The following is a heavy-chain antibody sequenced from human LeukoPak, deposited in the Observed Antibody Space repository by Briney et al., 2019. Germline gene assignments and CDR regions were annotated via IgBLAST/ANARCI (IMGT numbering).Heavy chain of an antibody. V-gene: IGHV4-38-2*02. J-gene: IGHJ6*02. D-gene: IGHD2-2*01. Sequence: SETLSLTCIVSGDFVSADYYWGWIRQPPGKGLERIGSIYPSGKTSYNPSLKSRVAISLDMSKNQFSLRLTSVTAADTAVYYCARGARGLHCSSTSCYGVYYYGMDVWGQGTTVTVSS. CDR3: ARGARGLHCSSTSCYGVYYYGMDV. CDR1: GDFVSADYY. CDR2: IYPSGKT.